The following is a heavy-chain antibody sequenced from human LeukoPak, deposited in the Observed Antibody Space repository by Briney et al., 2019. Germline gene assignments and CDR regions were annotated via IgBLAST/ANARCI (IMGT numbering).Heavy chain of an antibody. J-gene: IGHJ4*02. CDR3: ATQTEYSSSVGEVVLGY. V-gene: IGHV4-59*08. Sequence: SETLSLTCTVSGGSISSYYWSWIRQPPGKGLEWIGYIYYSGSTNYNPSLKSRVTISVDTSKNQFSLKLSSVTAADTAVYYCATQTEYSSSVGEVVLGYWGQGTLVTVSS. CDR2: IYYSGST. CDR1: GGSISSYY. D-gene: IGHD6-6*01.